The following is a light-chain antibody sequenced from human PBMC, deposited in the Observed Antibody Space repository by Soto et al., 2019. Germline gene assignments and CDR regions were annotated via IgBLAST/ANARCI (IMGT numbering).Light chain of an antibody. CDR1: QSVPSNY. CDR2: GAS. J-gene: IGKJ1*01. V-gene: IGKV3-20*01. CDR3: QQYDNSRWT. Sequence: EIGLTQSPGTLSLSPGDRATLSCRASQSVPSNYLAWYQQKPGQAPRLLIFGASTRAIGIPDRFRGSGSGTDFTLTISRLEPADFAVYYCQQYDNSRWTFGQGTKVDIK.